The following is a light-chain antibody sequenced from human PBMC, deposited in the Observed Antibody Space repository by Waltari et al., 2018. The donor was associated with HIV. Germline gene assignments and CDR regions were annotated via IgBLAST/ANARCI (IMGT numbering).Light chain of an antibody. CDR3: RLYVGGSYR. CDR1: FGTVSTSCY. V-gene: IGLV7-43*01. CDR2: GGG. J-gene: IGLJ2*01. Sequence: QTVVPKESSLTVSPGGTVTLTCGLTFGTVSTSCYPNWLQQHPGLPPTALSYGGGTKHRWTPSRYSASIVDDKATLTLTAVQAEDEAIYVWRLYVGGSYRFGGGTLLTVL.